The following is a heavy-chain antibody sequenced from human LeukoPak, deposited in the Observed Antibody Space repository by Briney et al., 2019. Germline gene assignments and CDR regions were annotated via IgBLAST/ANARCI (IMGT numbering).Heavy chain of an antibody. V-gene: IGHV1-2*02. CDR3: ARDLVGATPFDY. CDR2: INPNSGGT. CDR1: GYTFTGYY. Sequence: ASVKVSCTASGYTFTGYYMHWVRQAPGQGLEWMGWINPNSGGTNYAQKFQGRVTMTRDTSISTAYMELSRLRSDDTAVYYCARDLVGATPFDYWGQGTLVTVSS. D-gene: IGHD1-26*01. J-gene: IGHJ4*02.